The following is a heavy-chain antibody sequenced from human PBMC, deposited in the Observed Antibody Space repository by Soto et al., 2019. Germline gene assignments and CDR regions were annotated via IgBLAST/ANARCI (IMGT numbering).Heavy chain of an antibody. J-gene: IGHJ5*02. V-gene: IGHV1-69*13. Sequence: SVKVSCKASGGTFSSYAISWVRQAPGQGLEWMGGIIPIFGTANYAQKFQGRVTITADESASTAYMELSSLRSEDTAVYYCARGRSYYDSSGYPNGWFDPWGQGTLVTVSS. CDR2: IIPIFGTA. CDR3: ARGRSYYDSSGYPNGWFDP. CDR1: GGTFSSYA. D-gene: IGHD3-22*01.